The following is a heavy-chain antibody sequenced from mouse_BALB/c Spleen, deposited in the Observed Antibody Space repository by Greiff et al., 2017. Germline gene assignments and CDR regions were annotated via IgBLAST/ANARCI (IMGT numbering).Heavy chain of an antibody. J-gene: IGHJ3*01. CDR1: GFTFSSFG. Sequence: EVHLVESGGGLVQPGGSRKLSCAASGFTFSSFGMHWVRQAPEKGLEWVAYISSGSSTIYYADTVKGRFTISRDNPKNTLFLQMTSLRSEDTAMYYCARHSFAYWGQGTLVTVSA. CDR3: ARHSFAY. V-gene: IGHV5-17*02. CDR2: ISSGSSTI.